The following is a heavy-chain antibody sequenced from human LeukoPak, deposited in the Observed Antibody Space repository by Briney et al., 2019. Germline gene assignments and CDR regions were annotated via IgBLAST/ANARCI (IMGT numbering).Heavy chain of an antibody. D-gene: IGHD3-22*01. CDR1: GFTFSSYS. CDR3: ARQNGAGYYYYFDS. V-gene: IGHV3-48*01. Sequence: GGSLRLSCAATGFTFSSYSMNWVRRAPGKGLEWVSYISSSSTSMYYADSVKGRFTISRDNARNSLYLQMNSLRAEDTAVYYCARQNGAGYYYYFDSWGQGTLVTVSS. CDR2: ISSSSTSM. J-gene: IGHJ4*02.